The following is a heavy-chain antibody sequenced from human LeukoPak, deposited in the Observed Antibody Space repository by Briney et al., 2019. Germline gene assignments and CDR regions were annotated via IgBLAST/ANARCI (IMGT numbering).Heavy chain of an antibody. J-gene: IGHJ5*02. CDR2: ISAYNGNT. V-gene: IGHV1-18*04. CDR1: GYTFNTYG. D-gene: IGHD6-19*01. Sequence: ASVKVSCKASGYTFNTYGINWERQAPGQGLEWMGWISAYNGNTNYAQNFQGRITLTTDTSTSTAYMELTSLRFDDTAVYYCARDGRQWVPLNWFDPWGQGTLVIVSS. CDR3: ARDGRQWVPLNWFDP.